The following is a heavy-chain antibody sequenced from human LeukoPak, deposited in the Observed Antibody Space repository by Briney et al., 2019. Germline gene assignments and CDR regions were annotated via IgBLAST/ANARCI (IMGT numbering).Heavy chain of an antibody. Sequence: PGGSLRLSCAASGFTFSSYAMSWVRQAPGKGLEWVSAISGRGDRTYYADSVKGRFTISRDNSKNTLYLQMNSLRAEDTAVYYCAKEQSSSGFFDYWGQGTLATVSS. CDR2: ISGRGDRT. CDR1: GFTFSSYA. D-gene: IGHD6-6*01. V-gene: IGHV3-23*01. J-gene: IGHJ4*02. CDR3: AKEQSSSGFFDY.